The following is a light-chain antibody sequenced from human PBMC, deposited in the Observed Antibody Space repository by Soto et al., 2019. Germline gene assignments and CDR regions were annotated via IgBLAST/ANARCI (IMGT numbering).Light chain of an antibody. CDR1: QSVSSN. CDR2: GAS. J-gene: IGKJ1*01. Sequence: EIVMTQSPATLSVSPGERATLSCRASQSVSSNLAWFQQKPGQAPRLLIYGASTRATGIPARFSGSGSGTEFTLTISSLQSEDFAVYYCQQYNDWPLTFGQGTKVELK. CDR3: QQYNDWPLT. V-gene: IGKV3-15*01.